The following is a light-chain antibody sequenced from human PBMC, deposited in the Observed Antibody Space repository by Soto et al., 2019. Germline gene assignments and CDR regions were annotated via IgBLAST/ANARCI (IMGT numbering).Light chain of an antibody. Sequence: VLTQPPSVSGAPGQRVTISCTGSSSNIGANSDVHWYQQLTGAAPKLLIYGNTNRPSGVSDRFSASKSGTSASLAITGLQAEDEADYYFQSYDNSLSGFYVFGTGTKVTVL. CDR3: QSYDNSLSGFYV. CDR2: GNT. J-gene: IGLJ1*01. CDR1: SSNIGANSD. V-gene: IGLV1-40*01.